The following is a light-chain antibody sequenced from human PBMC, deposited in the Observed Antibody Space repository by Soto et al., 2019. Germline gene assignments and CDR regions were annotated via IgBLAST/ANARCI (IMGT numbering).Light chain of an antibody. CDR2: AAS. Sequence: AIPKSQSHSSLSASTGARVTITCRASQGISSYLAWYQQKPGKAPKLLIYAASTLQSGVPSRFSGSGTGTDFTLTLSSLQSEDFATYYCQQYYCIPQSFGQGTKVDIK. CDR3: QQYYCIPQS. J-gene: IGKJ1*01. CDR1: QGISSY. V-gene: IGKV1-8*01.